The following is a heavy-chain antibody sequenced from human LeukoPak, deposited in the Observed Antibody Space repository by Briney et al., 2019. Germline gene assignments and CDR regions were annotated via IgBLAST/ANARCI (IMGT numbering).Heavy chain of an antibody. Sequence: SETLSLTCTVSGFSISSSSYYWGWIRQPPGKGLEWIGSIYYSGSTYYNPSLKSRVTISVDTSKNQFSLKLSSVTAADTAVYYCARHCGGDCWGFDYWGQGTLVTVSS. CDR1: GFSISSSSYY. D-gene: IGHD2-21*01. CDR3: ARHCGGDCWGFDY. V-gene: IGHV4-39*01. CDR2: IYYSGST. J-gene: IGHJ4*02.